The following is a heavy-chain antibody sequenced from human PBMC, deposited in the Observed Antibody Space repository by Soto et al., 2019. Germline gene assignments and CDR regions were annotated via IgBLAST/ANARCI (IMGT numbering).Heavy chain of an antibody. J-gene: IGHJ5*02. D-gene: IGHD2-15*01. CDR2: IIPIFGTR. Sequence: SVKVTCKASGGTFSNNASTWVRQAPGQGLEWLGRIIPIFGTRDYAQKFQGRVTISADESTTTAYMELSSLRSDDTAVYYCAKDGGREGYFGNWFDPWGQGTLVTVSS. CDR1: GGTFSNNA. CDR3: AKDGGREGYFGNWFDP. V-gene: IGHV1-69*13.